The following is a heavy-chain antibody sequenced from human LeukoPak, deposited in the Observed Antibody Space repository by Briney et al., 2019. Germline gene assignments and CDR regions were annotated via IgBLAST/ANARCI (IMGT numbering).Heavy chain of an antibody. CDR1: GGSFSGYY. CDR3: ARAAAAATGDYYYGMDV. D-gene: IGHD6-13*01. V-gene: IGHV4-34*01. J-gene: IGHJ6*02. Sequence: SETLSLTCAVYGGSFSGYYWSWIRQPPGKGLEWIGEINHSGSTNYNPSLKSRVTISVDTSKNQFSLQLNSVTPEDTAVYYCARAAAAATGDYYYGMDVWGQGTTVTVSS. CDR2: INHSGST.